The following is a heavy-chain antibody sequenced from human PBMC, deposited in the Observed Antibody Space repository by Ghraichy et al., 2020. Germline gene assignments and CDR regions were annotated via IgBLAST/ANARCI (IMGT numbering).Heavy chain of an antibody. V-gene: IGHV3-30*18. J-gene: IGHJ4*02. Sequence: GGSLRLSCAASGFTFSSYGMHWVRQAPGKGLEWVAVISYDGSNQYYADSVKGRFTISRDNSKDTLYLQMNSLRAEDTAVYYCAKRDIVAAGTYPGGLDYWGQGTLVTVSS. CDR1: GFTFSSYG. CDR3: AKRDIVAAGTYPGGLDY. D-gene: IGHD6-13*01. CDR2: ISYDGSNQ.